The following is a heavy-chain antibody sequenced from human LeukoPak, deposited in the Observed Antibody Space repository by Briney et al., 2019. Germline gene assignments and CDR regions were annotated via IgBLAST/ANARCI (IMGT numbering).Heavy chain of an antibody. Sequence: GGSLRLSCAASGSTLSSYGMHWVRQAPGKGLEGVAFIRYDGSTKYYADSVKGRFTISRDNSKTTLYLQMNSLKAEDTAVYYCASDTYYDILSGLVFDPWGQGTLVTVSS. CDR2: IRYDGSTK. J-gene: IGHJ5*02. D-gene: IGHD3-9*01. V-gene: IGHV3-30*02. CDR3: ASDTYYDILSGLVFDP. CDR1: GSTLSSYG.